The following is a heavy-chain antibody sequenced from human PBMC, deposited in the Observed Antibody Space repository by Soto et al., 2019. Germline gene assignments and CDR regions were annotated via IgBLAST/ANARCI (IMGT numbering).Heavy chain of an antibody. CDR3: ARVTSP. J-gene: IGHJ5*02. CDR2: IYHSGST. V-gene: IGHV4-30-2*01. Sequence: QLQLQESGSGLVKPSQTLSLTCAVSGGSISSGGYSWSWIRQPPGKGLEWIGYIYHSGSTYYNPSLKSRVTRSVDRSKNQSSLKMSSVPVADPAVYYCARVTSPWGQGTLVTVSS. CDR1: GGSISSGGYS.